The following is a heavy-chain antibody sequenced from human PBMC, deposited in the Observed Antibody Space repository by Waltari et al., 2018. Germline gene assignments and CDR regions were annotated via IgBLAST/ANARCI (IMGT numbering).Heavy chain of an antibody. CDR1: GFTFSSYA. CDR2: MSGSCGSR. V-gene: IGHV3-23*04. D-gene: IGHD3-3*01. CDR3: AKDPDLWSGAMDY. Sequence: VQLVESGGGLVQPGGSLRLSCAASGFTFSSYAMSWVRQAPGKGLEWVAAMSGSCGSRYYADAVKGRLTISRDKSQTTLYMQMNSLRAEDTAVYYCAKDPDLWSGAMDYWGQGTRVTVSS. J-gene: IGHJ4*02.